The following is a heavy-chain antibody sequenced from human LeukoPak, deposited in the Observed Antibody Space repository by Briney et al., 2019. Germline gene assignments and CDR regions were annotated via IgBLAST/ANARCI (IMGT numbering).Heavy chain of an antibody. Sequence: GGSLRLSCAASGFTFSSCAMNWVRQAPGKGLEWVSSFSGSGASTYDADSVEGRFTISRDNSKNTLYLRMNSLRAEDTAIYYCAKDRYGDYSFDSWGQGTLVTVSS. V-gene: IGHV3-23*01. J-gene: IGHJ4*02. CDR3: AKDRYGDYSFDS. D-gene: IGHD4-17*01. CDR2: FSGSGAST. CDR1: GFTFSSCA.